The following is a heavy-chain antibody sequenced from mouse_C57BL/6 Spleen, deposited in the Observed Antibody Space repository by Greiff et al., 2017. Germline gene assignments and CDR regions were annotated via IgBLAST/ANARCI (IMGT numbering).Heavy chain of an antibody. J-gene: IGHJ4*01. Sequence: VHVKQSGPELVKPGASVKIPCKASGYTFTDYNMDWVKQSHGKSLEWIGDINPNNGGTIYNQKFKGKATLTVDKSSSTAYMELRSLTSEDTAVYYCAVRGYYGKRAMDYWGQGTSVTVSS. CDR1: GYTFTDYN. V-gene: IGHV1-18*01. CDR3: AVRGYYGKRAMDY. CDR2: INPNNGGT. D-gene: IGHD2-1*01.